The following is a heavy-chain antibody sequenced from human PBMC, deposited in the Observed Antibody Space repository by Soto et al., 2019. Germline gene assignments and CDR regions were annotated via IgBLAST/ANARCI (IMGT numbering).Heavy chain of an antibody. Sequence: EVQLVESGGGLVQPGGSLRLSCAAFGFTARTSYMNWVRQSPGRGLEWLSVIYAGGTSYHADSVKGRFTISRDESRNTVYLQMNSLRAEDTAVYYCAREITSGWNAFDCWGQGTLVTVSS. CDR1: GFTARTSY. CDR3: AREITSGWNAFDC. J-gene: IGHJ4*02. CDR2: IYAGGTS. V-gene: IGHV3-66*01. D-gene: IGHD6-19*01.